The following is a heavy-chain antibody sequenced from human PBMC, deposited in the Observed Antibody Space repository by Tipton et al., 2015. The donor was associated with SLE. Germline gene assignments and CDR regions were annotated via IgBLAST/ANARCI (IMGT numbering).Heavy chain of an antibody. J-gene: IGHJ4*02. CDR3: VRHFSTVIQGPLYFDY. D-gene: IGHD2/OR15-2a*01. Sequence: TLSLTCGVSGNVISRGYFWGWIRQSPGKGLEWIGSVSHGGSTYYNPSLNSRVTMSVDTSQNHFSLNLRSVTAADTAVYYCVRHFSTVIQGPLYFDYWGQGTLVTVSS. CDR1: GNVISRGYF. CDR2: VSHGGST. V-gene: IGHV4-38-2*01.